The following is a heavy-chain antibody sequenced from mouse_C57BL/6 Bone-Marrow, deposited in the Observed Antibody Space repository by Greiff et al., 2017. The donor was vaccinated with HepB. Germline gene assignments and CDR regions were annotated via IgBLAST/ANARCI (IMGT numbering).Heavy chain of an antibody. Sequence: VQLVESGAELVRPGASVTLSCKASGYTFTDYEMHWVKQTPVHGLEWIGAIDPETGGTAYNQKFKGKAILTADKSSSTAYMELRSLTSEDSAVYYCTRKGLITTVVATGMDYWGQGTSVTVSS. CDR3: TRKGLITTVVATGMDY. D-gene: IGHD1-1*01. J-gene: IGHJ4*01. V-gene: IGHV1-15*01. CDR2: IDPETGGT. CDR1: GYTFTDYE.